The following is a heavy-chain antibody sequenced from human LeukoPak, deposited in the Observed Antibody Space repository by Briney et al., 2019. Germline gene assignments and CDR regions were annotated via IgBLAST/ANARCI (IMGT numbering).Heavy chain of an antibody. CDR1: GFTFSNFG. CDR3: ARRGNADGISYYYFDY. V-gene: IGHV3-23*01. Sequence: GGSLRLPCAASGFTFSNFGMSWVRQAPGKGLEWVSSIIGSGGSTFYADSVKGRFTISRDNSKNTMYLQMNSLRAEDTAVYYCARRGNADGISYYYFDYWGQGTLVTVSS. J-gene: IGHJ4*02. CDR2: IIGSGGST. D-gene: IGHD5-24*01.